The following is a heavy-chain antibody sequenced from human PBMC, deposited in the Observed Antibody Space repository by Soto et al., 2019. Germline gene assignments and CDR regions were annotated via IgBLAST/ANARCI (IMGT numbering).Heavy chain of an antibody. V-gene: IGHV3-15*07. Sequence: EAQLVESGGGLVKPGGSLRLSCVASNFTFNTAWMTWVRQAPGKGLEWVGRSKGKTDGATIDYAAPVKGSFTISRDDSKTTRYLKLDSLKTEDTGMYYCTTDPPEYHYYSKDVWRQGTTVTVSS. D-gene: IGHD6-6*01. J-gene: IGHJ6*02. CDR1: NFTFNTAW. CDR3: TTDPPEYHYYSKDV. CDR2: SKGKTDGATI.